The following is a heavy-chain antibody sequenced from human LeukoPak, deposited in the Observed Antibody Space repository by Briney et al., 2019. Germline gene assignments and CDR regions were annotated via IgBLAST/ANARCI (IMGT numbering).Heavy chain of an antibody. Sequence: ASVNVSYKACGYTFNDYYMHWMRQAPGQGSEWMGWINPNSGDTNYAQKLQGSDTMTRDTSISTTYMELRRLRFDDTAVYYCARDGSLDVWGQGTTVTVSS. CDR2: INPNSGDT. V-gene: IGHV1-2*02. J-gene: IGHJ6*02. D-gene: IGHD6-13*01. CDR3: ARDGSLDV. CDR1: GYTFNDYY.